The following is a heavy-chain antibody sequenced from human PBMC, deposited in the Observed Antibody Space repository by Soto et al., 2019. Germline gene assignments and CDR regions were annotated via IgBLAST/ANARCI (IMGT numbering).Heavy chain of an antibody. CDR2: VTANGATT. CDR3: IKATVAGAKAFDT. V-gene: IGHV3-64D*08. Sequence: GGSLRLSCSASGFTFSNYNMRWVRQAPGKGLEYVSSVTANGATTDYADSVKGRFTISRDNSKNTLYLQMTSLGAEDSAVYYCIKATVAGAKAFDTWGQGTMVTVSS. D-gene: IGHD6-19*01. J-gene: IGHJ3*02. CDR1: GFTFSNYN.